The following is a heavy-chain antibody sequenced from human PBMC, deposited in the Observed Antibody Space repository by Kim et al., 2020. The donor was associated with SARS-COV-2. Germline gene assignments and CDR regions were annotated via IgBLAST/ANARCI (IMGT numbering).Heavy chain of an antibody. Sequence: SETLSLTCSVSGASISSGDNYWTWIRQPPGKGLEWIGYIYYSGSTNYNPSLESRATISVDTSKNHLSLKLTSAVAADTALYFCATGPGRRDFGDFRPRALGHWGQGALVTVSS. CDR2: IYYSGST. CDR1: GASISSGDNY. V-gene: IGHV4-61*03. J-gene: IGHJ4*02. D-gene: IGHD4-17*01. CDR3: ATGPGRRDFGDFRPRALGH.